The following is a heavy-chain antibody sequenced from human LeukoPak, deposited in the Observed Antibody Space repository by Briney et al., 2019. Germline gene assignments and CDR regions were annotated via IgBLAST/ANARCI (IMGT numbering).Heavy chain of an antibody. CDR3: AKISGVAPI. CDR2: ISRDGSST. V-gene: IGHV3-74*01. D-gene: IGHD5-12*01. CDR1: EFTFSSYW. J-gene: IGHJ3*02. Sequence: GGSLRLSCAASEFTFSSYWMHWVRQAPGKGLVWVSRISRDGSSTFYADSVKGRFTISRDNSKNTLYLQMNSLRAEDTALYYCAKISGVAPIWGQGTMVTVSS.